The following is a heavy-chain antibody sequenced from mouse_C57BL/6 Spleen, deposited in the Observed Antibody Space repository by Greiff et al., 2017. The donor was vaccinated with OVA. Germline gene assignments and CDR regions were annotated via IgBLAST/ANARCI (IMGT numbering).Heavy chain of an antibody. J-gene: IGHJ1*03. CDR2: IYPGDGDT. Sequence: VQLQQSGPELVKPGASVKISCKASGYAFSSSWMNWVKQRPGKGLEWIGRIYPGDGDTNYNGKFKGKATLTADKSSSTAYMQLSSLTSEDSAVDVCASGRDYGSSYWYIDVWGTGTTVTVSS. V-gene: IGHV1-82*01. D-gene: IGHD1-1*01. CDR1: GYAFSSSW. CDR3: ASGRDYGSSYWYIDV.